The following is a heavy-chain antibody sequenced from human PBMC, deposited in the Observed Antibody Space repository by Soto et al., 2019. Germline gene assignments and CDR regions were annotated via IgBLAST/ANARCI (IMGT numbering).Heavy chain of an antibody. CDR2: IYYSGST. J-gene: IGHJ4*02. Sequence: SETLSLTCTVSGGSISSYYWRWIRQPPGKGLEWIGYIYYSGSTNYNPSLKSRVTISVDTSKNQFSLKLSSVTAADTAVYYCARVILGMATIDYWGQGTLVTVSS. CDR1: GGSISSYY. V-gene: IGHV4-59*01. CDR3: ARVILGMATIDY. D-gene: IGHD5-12*01.